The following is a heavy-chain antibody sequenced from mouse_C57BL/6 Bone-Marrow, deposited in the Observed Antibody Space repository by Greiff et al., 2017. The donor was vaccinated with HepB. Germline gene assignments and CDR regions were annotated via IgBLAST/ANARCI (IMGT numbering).Heavy chain of an antibody. D-gene: IGHD2-2*01. CDR1: GFTFSDYG. Sequence: EVQVVESGGGLVKPGGSLKLSCAASGFTFSDYGMHWVRQAPEKGLEWVAYISSGSSTIYYADTVKGRFTISRDNAKNTLFLQMTSLRSEDTAMYYCARGRLLVVTRFAYWGQGTLVTVSA. CDR2: ISSGSSTI. J-gene: IGHJ3*01. V-gene: IGHV5-17*01. CDR3: ARGRLLVVTRFAY.